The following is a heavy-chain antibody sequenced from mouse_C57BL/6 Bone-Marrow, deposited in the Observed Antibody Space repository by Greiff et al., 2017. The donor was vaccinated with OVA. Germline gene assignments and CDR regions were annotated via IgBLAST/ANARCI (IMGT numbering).Heavy chain of an antibody. CDR1: GYTFTSYW. CDR3: ARGGPITTVVAKLYWYFDV. Sequence: QVQLQQPGAELVKPGASVKMSCKASGYTFTSYWITWVKQRPGQGLEWIGDIYPGSGSTNYNEKFKSKATLTVDTSSSTAYMQLSSLTSEDSAVYYCARGGPITTVVAKLYWYFDVWGTGTTVTVSS. CDR2: IYPGSGST. V-gene: IGHV1-55*01. J-gene: IGHJ1*03. D-gene: IGHD1-1*01.